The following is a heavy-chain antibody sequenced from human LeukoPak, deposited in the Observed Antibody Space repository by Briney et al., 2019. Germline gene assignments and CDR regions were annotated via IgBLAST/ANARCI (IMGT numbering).Heavy chain of an antibody. CDR1: GGSISGSSYY. CDR2: GFYSGSA. D-gene: IGHD4-17*01. Sequence: PSETLSLTCTVSGGSISGSSYYWAWIRQPPGKGLERIASGFYSGSAYYNPSLKSRLTIFADTSKNQFSLDLSSVTAADTAVYYCARLRGAMTPVTSDFDYWGQGILVTVSS. J-gene: IGHJ4*02. CDR3: ARLRGAMTPVTSDFDY. V-gene: IGHV4-39*01.